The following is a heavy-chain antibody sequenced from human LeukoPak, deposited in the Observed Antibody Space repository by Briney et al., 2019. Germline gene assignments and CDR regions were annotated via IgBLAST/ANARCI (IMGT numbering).Heavy chain of an antibody. D-gene: IGHD2-21*01. CDR2: ISSSGGRR. CDR1: GFTFSSYA. Sequence: GGSLRLSCAASGFTFSSYAMSAVPQAPGNGLECVSAISSSGGRRYYADSVKGRVTISKDNSKNTLYLQMPSLRAEDTAVHYCTKDQLRGSDGNFDYWGQRALGTVSS. J-gene: IGHJ4*02. CDR3: TKDQLRGSDGNFDY. V-gene: IGHV3-23*01.